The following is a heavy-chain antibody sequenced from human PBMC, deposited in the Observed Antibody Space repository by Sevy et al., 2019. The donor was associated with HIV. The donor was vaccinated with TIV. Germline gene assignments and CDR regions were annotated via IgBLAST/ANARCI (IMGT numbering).Heavy chain of an antibody. Sequence: ASVKVSCKASGYTFSDYYLHWLRLAPGQGFEWMGWINPKTGATKYAQRFQGRVTLSRDTSITTAYMELSSLRSDDAALFYCARDLVRDDYSYGAXDXWGQGTLVTVSS. D-gene: IGHD5-18*01. V-gene: IGHV1-2*02. CDR1: GYTFSDYY. J-gene: IGHJ4*02. CDR3: ARDLVRDDYSYGAXDX. CDR2: INPKTGAT.